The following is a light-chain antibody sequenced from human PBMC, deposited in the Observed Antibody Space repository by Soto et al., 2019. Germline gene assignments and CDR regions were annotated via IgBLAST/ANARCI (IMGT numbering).Light chain of an antibody. Sequence: EIVLTQSPATLSLSPGERATLSCRASQSVSSYLAWYQQKPGQAPWLLMYEASNRATGMPARFSGGGSGTDFTLTISSLEPEDFAVYYCQQYGNSPQTFGQGTKVEIK. CDR3: QQYGNSPQT. V-gene: IGKV3-11*01. CDR1: QSVSSY. CDR2: EAS. J-gene: IGKJ1*01.